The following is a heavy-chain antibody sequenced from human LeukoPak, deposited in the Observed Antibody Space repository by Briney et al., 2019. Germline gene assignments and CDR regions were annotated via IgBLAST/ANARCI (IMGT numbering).Heavy chain of an antibody. Sequence: MPSETLSLTCTVSGGSISSYYWSWIRQPPGKGLEWIGYIYYSGSTNYNPSLKSRVTISVDTSKNQFSLKLSSVTAADTAVYYCARVVRGVLPDYWGQGTLVTVSS. V-gene: IGHV4-59*01. CDR2: IYYSGST. D-gene: IGHD3-10*01. CDR1: GGSISSYY. CDR3: ARVVRGVLPDY. J-gene: IGHJ4*02.